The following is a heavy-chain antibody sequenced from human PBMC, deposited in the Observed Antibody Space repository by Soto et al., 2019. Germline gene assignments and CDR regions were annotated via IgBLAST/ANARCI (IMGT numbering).Heavy chain of an antibody. V-gene: IGHV4-30-4*01. J-gene: IGHJ6*02. Sequence: QVQLQESGPGLVKPSQTLSLTCTVSGGSISSNDYHWSWIRQPPGKGLEWIGYIYYSGSTYYNPSLQNRVTISVDTSKSHFSLQLSSVTAADTAVYYCARSKQLRGDYCNGLDVWGQGTTVTVSS. CDR3: ARSKQLRGDYCNGLDV. CDR2: IYYSGST. D-gene: IGHD6-6*01. CDR1: GGSISSNDYH.